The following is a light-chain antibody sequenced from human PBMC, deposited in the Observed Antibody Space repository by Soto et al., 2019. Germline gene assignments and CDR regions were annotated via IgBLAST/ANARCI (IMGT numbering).Light chain of an antibody. CDR3: SARDDILSGVV. Sequence: HSVLTQPPSASGTPGQRVTISCSGSSSNIGSNHVYWYQQFPGMAPKLLMYRSDQRPTGVSDRFSGSKSGTSASLAISGLRSDDEADYYCSARDDILSGVVFGGGTKVTVL. CDR2: RSD. V-gene: IGLV1-47*01. J-gene: IGLJ2*01. CDR1: SSNIGSNH.